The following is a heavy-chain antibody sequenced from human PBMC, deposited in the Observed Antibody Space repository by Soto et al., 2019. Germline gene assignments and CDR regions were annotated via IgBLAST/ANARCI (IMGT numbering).Heavy chain of an antibody. CDR2: ISSSSSTI. D-gene: IGHD2-2*01. V-gene: IGHV3-48*01. CDR3: AGGPVPAVSYYYMDV. Sequence: PGGSLRLSCAASGFTFSIYSMNWVRQAPGKGLEWVSYISSSSSTIYYADSVKGRFTISRDNAKNSLYLQMNSLRAEDTAVYYCAGGPVPAVSYYYMDVWGKGTTVTVSS. J-gene: IGHJ6*03. CDR1: GFTFSIYS.